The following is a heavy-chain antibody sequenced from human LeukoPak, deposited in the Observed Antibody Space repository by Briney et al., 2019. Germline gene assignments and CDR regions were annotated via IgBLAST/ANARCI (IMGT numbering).Heavy chain of an antibody. Sequence: GASVKVSCKASGYTFTDHYMHWVRQAPGQGHEWMGWIGTYNGNTDYAQKLQGRVTMTTDTSTSTAYMELRSLRSDDTAVYYCARITQTDYDFDYWGQGTLVIVSS. CDR2: IGTYNGNT. J-gene: IGHJ4*02. CDR3: ARITQTDYDFDY. CDR1: GYTFTDHY. D-gene: IGHD4-17*01. V-gene: IGHV1-18*04.